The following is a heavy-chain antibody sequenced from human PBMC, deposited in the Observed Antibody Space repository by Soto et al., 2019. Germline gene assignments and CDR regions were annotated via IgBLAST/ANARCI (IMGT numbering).Heavy chain of an antibody. CDR2: ISGSGSST. CDR3: AKVTSATISSTRCGY. Sequence: PGGSLRLSCGASGFPFYTYAMSWVRQAPGKGLEWVSTISGSGSSTSYADSVKGRFTISRDNSKSTLYLQMNNLRAEDTAVYYCAKVTSATISSTRCGYWGQGTLLTVFS. V-gene: IGHV3-23*01. CDR1: GFPFYTYA. J-gene: IGHJ4*02. D-gene: IGHD2-2*01.